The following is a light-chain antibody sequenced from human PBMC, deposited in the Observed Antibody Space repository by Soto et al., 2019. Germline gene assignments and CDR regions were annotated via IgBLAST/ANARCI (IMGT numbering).Light chain of an antibody. CDR2: LGS. CDR1: QSLRHHNGYYY. J-gene: IGKJ2*01. Sequence: VMTQSPLSLPVTPGEPASISCRSSQSLRHHNGYYYLDWYLQKPGQSPQVLLYLGSNRASGVPDRFSGSVSGTVFTLKISRLEAEDVGVYYCIQTLPAPYSFGQGTKLEIK. V-gene: IGKV2-28*01. CDR3: IQTLPAPYS.